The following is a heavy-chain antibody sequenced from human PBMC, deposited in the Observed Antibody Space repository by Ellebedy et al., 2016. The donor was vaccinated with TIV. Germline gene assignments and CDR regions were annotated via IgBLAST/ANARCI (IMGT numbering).Heavy chain of an antibody. J-gene: IGHJ4*02. D-gene: IGHD3-10*01. CDR1: GYTFTGYY. V-gene: IGHV1-2*02. CDR2: INPNSGGT. CDR3: ARDEGSLSGSGSYNPFDY. Sequence: ASVKVSCXASGYTFTGYYMHWVRQAPGQGLEWMGWINPNSGGTNYAQKFQGRVTMTRGTSISTAYMELRSLRSDDTAVYYCARDEGSLSGSGSYNPFDYWGQGTLVTVSS.